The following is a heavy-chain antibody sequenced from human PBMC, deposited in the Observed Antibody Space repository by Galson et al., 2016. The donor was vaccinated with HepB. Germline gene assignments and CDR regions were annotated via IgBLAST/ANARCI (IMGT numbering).Heavy chain of an antibody. CDR2: ISRDGDM. D-gene: IGHD3-3*01. J-gene: IGHJ6*03. Sequence: SLRLSCAASGFSFSDFNMNWVRQVPGKGLEWVSSISRDGDMSYSDSLKGRFIVSRDDADNSLYLHISRLRAEDTAVYYCARQGWVLYTTFGHYNYYMDVWGNGTTLTVSS. CDR1: GFSFSDFN. CDR3: ARQGWVLYTTFGHYNYYMDV. V-gene: IGHV3-69-1*01.